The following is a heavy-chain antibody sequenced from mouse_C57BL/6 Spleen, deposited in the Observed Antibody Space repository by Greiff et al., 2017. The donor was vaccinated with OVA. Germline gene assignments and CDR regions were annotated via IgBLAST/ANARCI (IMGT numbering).Heavy chain of an antibody. J-gene: IGHJ4*01. CDR1: GYTFTDYE. V-gene: IGHV1-15*01. D-gene: IGHD3-1*01. CDR3: TQLRGYYAMDY. CDR2: IDPETGGT. Sequence: QVHVKQSGAELVRPGASVTLSCKASGYTFTDYEMHWVKQTPVHGLEWIGAIDPETGGTAYNQKFKGKAILTADKSSSTAYMELRSLTSEDSAVYYCTQLRGYYAMDYWGQGTSVTVSS.